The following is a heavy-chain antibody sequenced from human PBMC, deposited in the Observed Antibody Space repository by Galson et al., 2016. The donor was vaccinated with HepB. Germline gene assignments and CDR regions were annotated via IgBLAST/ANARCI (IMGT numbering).Heavy chain of an antibody. CDR3: ARDGKYYGMDV. J-gene: IGHJ6*02. CDR1: GFTVSRND. Sequence: SLRLSCAASGFTVSRNDMTWVRQAPGKGLEWASVIYSGGSTYQADSVKGRFTISRDNSKNTLYLQMNSLRAEDTAVYYCARDGKYYGMDVWGQGTTVTVSS. V-gene: IGHV3-66*01. CDR2: IYSGGST. D-gene: IGHD1-1*01.